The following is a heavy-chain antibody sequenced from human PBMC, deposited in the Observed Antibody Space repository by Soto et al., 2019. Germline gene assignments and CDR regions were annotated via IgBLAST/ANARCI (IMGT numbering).Heavy chain of an antibody. CDR3: EKVVVGATSHSDFDS. D-gene: IGHD2-15*01. J-gene: IGHJ4*02. CDR1: GGSIANNNYF. CDR2: AAYSGGT. Sequence: SETLSLTCTVSGGSIANNNYFWGWVRQPPGKGLEWIGSAAYSGGTYKNPSLKSRVTVSVDTSKNQFSLKLTSVTAADTAVYYCEKVVVGATSHSDFDSWGQGTLVTVSS. V-gene: IGHV4-39*01.